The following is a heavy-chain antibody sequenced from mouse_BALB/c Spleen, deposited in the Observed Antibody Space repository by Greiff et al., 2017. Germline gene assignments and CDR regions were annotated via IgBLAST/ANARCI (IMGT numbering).Heavy chain of an antibody. CDR1: GFSLTSYG. V-gene: IGHV2-9*02. CDR2: IWAGGST. D-gene: IGHD1-1*01. J-gene: IGHJ4*01. CDR3: ARDLGTTVSYAMDY. Sequence: VQVVESGPGLVAPSQSLSITCTVSGFSLTSYGVHWVRQPPGKGLVWLGVIWAGGSTNYNSALMSRLSISKDNSKSQVFLKMNSLQTDDTAMYYCARDLGTTVSYAMDYWGQGTSVTVSS.